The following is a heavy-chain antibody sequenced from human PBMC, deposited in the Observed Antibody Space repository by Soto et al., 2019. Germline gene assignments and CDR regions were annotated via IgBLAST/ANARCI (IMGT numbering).Heavy chain of an antibody. CDR2: VYYLGST. Sequence: SETLSLTCSVSGGSMSEYFWSWIRQSPERGLEWIGYVYYLGSTDYNPSLKSRVTISVDTSKRQFSLRLSPVTAADAAIYYCARDGYDGSGSPYPAYWGPGTQVTVSS. CDR3: ARDGYDGSGSPYPAY. D-gene: IGHD3-10*01. J-gene: IGHJ4*02. CDR1: GGSMSEYF. V-gene: IGHV4-59*01.